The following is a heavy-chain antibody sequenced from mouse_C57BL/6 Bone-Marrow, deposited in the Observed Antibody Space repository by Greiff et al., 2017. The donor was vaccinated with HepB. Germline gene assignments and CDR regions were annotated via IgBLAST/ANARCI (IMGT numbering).Heavy chain of an antibody. CDR2: IYPGDGDT. Sequence: QVHVKQSGAELVKPGASVKISCKASGYAFSSYWMNWVKQRPGKGLEWIGQIYPGDGDTNYNGKFKGKATLTADKSSSTAYMQLSSLTSEDSAVYFCARSKFITTVVATDYYAMDYWGQGTSVTVSS. V-gene: IGHV1-80*01. J-gene: IGHJ4*01. CDR3: ARSKFITTVVATDYYAMDY. D-gene: IGHD1-1*01. CDR1: GYAFSSYW.